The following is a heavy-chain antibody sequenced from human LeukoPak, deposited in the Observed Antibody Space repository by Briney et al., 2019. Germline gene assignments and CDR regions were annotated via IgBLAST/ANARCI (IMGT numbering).Heavy chain of an antibody. CDR2: INPNSGGT. CDR1: GYTFTGYY. J-gene: IGHJ3*02. V-gene: IGHV1-2*02. CDR3: ARPGIGGSSYAFDI. Sequence: ASVKVSCKASGYTFTGYYMHWVRQAPGQGLEWMGWINPNSGGTNYAQKFQGRVTMTRDTSISTAYMELSRLRSDDTAVYYCARPGIGGSSYAFDIWGRGTMVTVSS. D-gene: IGHD1-26*01.